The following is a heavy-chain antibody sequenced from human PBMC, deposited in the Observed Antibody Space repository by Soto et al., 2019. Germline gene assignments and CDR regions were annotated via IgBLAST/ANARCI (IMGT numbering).Heavy chain of an antibody. D-gene: IGHD6-13*01. V-gene: IGHV3-30*03. Sequence: PGGSLRLSCAASGFTLSSYGMHWVRQAPGKGLEWVAVISYDGSNKYYADSVKGRFTISRDNSKNTLYLQMNSLRAEDTAVYYCALGEQQLVIGNLSNSYGMDVWGQGTPVTGSS. J-gene: IGHJ6*02. CDR3: ALGEQQLVIGNLSNSYGMDV. CDR1: GFTLSSYG. CDR2: ISYDGSNK.